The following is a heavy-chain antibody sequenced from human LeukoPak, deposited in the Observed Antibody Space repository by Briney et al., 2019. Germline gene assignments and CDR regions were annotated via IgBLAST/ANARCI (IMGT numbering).Heavy chain of an antibody. CDR3: AGFAYDPY. CDR1: GFSLSTYD. V-gene: IGHV3-69-1*01. Sequence: PGGSLRLSCTASGFSLSTYDMHWVRQAPGEGLEWVSYFGISGTTYYADSVKGRFTISRDNAKNSLYLQMNSLGAEDTAVYYCAGFAYDPYWGQGTPVTVSS. D-gene: IGHD5-12*01. CDR2: FGISGTT. J-gene: IGHJ4*02.